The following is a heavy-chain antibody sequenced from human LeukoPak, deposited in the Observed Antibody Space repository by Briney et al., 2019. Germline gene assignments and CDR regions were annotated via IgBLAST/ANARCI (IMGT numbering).Heavy chain of an antibody. CDR2: IYYSGST. D-gene: IGHD3-10*01. V-gene: IGHV4-30-4*01. CDR3: ARGRFGVKGAFDI. J-gene: IGHJ3*02. Sequence: SQTLSLTCTVSGGSISSGDYYWSWIRQPPGTGLEWIGYIYYSGSTYYNPSLKSRVTISVDTSKNQFSLKLSSVTAADTAVYYCARGRFGVKGAFDIWGQGTMVTVSA. CDR1: GGSISSGDYY.